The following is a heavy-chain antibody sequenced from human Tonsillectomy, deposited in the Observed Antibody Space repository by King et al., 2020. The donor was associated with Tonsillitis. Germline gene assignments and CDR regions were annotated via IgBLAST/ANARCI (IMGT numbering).Heavy chain of an antibody. D-gene: IGHD4-23*01. CDR2: IHQTT. CDR3: ARGHDYAGRPEADAFDI. J-gene: IGHJ3*02. CDR1: GGSISSGGYS. V-gene: IGHV4-30-2*01. Sequence: QMQLQESGSGLVQPSQTLSLTCAVSGGSISSGGYSWSWIRQPPGKALEWIGYIHQTTDYNPSLRSRVTISEDRSRNEFSLRLYSVTAADTAMYYCARGHDYAGRPEADAFDIWGQGTMVTVSS.